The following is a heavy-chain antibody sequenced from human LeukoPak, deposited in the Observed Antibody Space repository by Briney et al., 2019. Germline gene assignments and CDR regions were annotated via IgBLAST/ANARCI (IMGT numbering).Heavy chain of an antibody. CDR2: IYTSGST. CDR3: ARGIITIFGVVSPYAFDI. Sequence: SETLSLTCTVSGGSISSSSYYWRWLRQPAGTGLEWIGRIYTSGSTNYNPSLKSRVTISVDTSKNQFSLKLSSVTAADTAVYYCARGIITIFGVVSPYAFDIWGQGTMVTISS. D-gene: IGHD3-3*01. J-gene: IGHJ3*02. V-gene: IGHV4-61*02. CDR1: GGSISSSSYY.